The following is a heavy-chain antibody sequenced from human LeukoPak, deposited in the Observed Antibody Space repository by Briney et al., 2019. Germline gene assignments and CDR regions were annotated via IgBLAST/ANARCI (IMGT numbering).Heavy chain of an antibody. CDR2: IYHTGTT. CDR3: ARATHPYNTAFDP. CDR1: DYSITSGYY. V-gene: IGHV4-38-2*02. D-gene: IGHD1-1*01. Sequence: SETLSLTCTVSDYSITSGYYWAWIRQPPGKGLEGIGSIYHTGTTYYHPSLKSRVTISVDTSKNQFSLILSSVTAADTAVYFCARATHPYNTAFDPWGQGTLVTVSS. J-gene: IGHJ5*02.